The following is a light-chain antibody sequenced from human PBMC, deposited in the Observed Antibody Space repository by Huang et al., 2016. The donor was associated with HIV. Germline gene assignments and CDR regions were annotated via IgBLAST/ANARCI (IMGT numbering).Light chain of an antibody. V-gene: IGKV1-5*03. Sequence: DIQMTQSPSTLSASVGGRVTITCRASQTISTWLAWYQQKPGEAPKLLIYKSSTLQSGVPSRFSGSGSGTEFTLTISSPQPDDFATYYCQQYSSYSSVTFGGGTKVEIK. CDR2: KSS. CDR3: QQYSSYSSVT. J-gene: IGKJ4*01. CDR1: QTISTW.